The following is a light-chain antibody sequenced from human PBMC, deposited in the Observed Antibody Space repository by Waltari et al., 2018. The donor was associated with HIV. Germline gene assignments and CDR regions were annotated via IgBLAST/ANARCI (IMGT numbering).Light chain of an antibody. CDR2: LGS. CDR1: QSLLHSDGYNF. J-gene: IGKJ4*01. CDR3: MQAVQSLT. Sequence: IVMTQSPLSLPVTPGEPASISCRSSQSLLHSDGYNFLDWYLQKPGQSPQLLIYLGSYRASGVPDRFSGFGSGTDFKLEISRVEAEDVGIYYCMQAVQSLTFGGGTKVEIK. V-gene: IGKV2-28*01.